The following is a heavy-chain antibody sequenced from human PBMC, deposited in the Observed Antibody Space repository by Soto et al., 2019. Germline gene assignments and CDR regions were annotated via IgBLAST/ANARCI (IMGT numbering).Heavy chain of an antibody. J-gene: IGHJ4*02. CDR2: IITHIDIA. V-gene: IGHV1-69*08. CDR1: GGTFSNDI. D-gene: IGHD5-12*01. CDR3: ARDSPIGSTFSGYDAIDY. Sequence: QVQLVQSGAEVKKPGSLVQVSCKTSGGTFSNDIITWVRQAPGQGLEWMGRIITHIDIANYAQKFQGRLKITAEKSTSTAYMELNSLRSEDTAVYYCARDSPIGSTFSGYDAIDYWGQGTLVTVSS.